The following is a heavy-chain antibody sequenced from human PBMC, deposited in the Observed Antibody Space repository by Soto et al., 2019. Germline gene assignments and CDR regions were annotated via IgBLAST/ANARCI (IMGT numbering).Heavy chain of an antibody. J-gene: IGHJ3*02. CDR1: GYSFTSYW. V-gene: IGHV5-51*03. CDR2: IYPGDSDT. Sequence: EVQLVQSGAEVKKPGESLKISCKGSGYSFTSYWIGWVRQMPGKGLEWMGIIYPGDSDTRYSPSFQGQVTISADKSISTAYLQWSSLKASDTGMYYCARPGKYDYIWGSYRDHDAFDIWGQGTMVTVSS. D-gene: IGHD3-16*02. CDR3: ARPGKYDYIWGSYRDHDAFDI.